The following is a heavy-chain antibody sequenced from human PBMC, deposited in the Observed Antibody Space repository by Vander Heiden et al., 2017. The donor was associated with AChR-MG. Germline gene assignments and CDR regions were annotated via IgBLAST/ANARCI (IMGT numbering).Heavy chain of an antibody. D-gene: IGHD3-3*01. V-gene: IGHV3-53*02. CDR2: IYSGGST. J-gene: IGHJ6*02. Sequence: EVQLVETGGGLIQPGGSLRLHCAASGFTVSSNYMGWVRQAPGKGLEWVSVIYSGGSTYYTDSVKGRFTISRDNSKNTLYLQMNSLRAEDTAVYYCASSVFGVVTSYYYYGMDVWGQGTTVTVSS. CDR3: ASSVFGVVTSYYYYGMDV. CDR1: GFTVSSNY.